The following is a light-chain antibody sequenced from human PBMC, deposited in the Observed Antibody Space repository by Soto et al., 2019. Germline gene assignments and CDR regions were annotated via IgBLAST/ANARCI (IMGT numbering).Light chain of an antibody. Sequence: EIVLTQSPGTLSLSPGERATLSCRASQSVSSSYLAWYQQKPGQAPRLLIYGASSRATGIPDRFSGSGSGTDFTLTISSLEPEDFAVYYCQRETFGQGTKVEIK. CDR1: QSVSSSY. CDR3: QRET. J-gene: IGKJ1*01. CDR2: GAS. V-gene: IGKV3-20*01.